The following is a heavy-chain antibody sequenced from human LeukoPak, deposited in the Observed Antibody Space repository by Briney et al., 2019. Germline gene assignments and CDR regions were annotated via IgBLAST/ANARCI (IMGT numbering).Heavy chain of an antibody. D-gene: IGHD3-10*01. V-gene: IGHV3-23*01. CDR1: GFRFGSYT. J-gene: IGHJ4*02. CDR2: ISVPGEVT. Sequence: GGSLRLSCVGSGFRFGSYTMSWVRQAPGKGLEWVAGISVPGEVTHYAESVKGRFSISRDNSKNTLFLQMSSLRSEDTAVYYCANHYASWGQGTQVTVSA. CDR3: ANHYAS.